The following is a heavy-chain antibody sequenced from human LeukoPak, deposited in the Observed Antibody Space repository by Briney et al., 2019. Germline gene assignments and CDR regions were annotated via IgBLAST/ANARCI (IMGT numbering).Heavy chain of an antibody. V-gene: IGHV1-8*02. J-gene: IGHJ5*02. D-gene: IGHD3-10*01. Sequence: GASVKVSCKASGYTFISYDINWVRQAAGQGLEWMGWMNPNSGNTGYAQKFQGRVTMTRNTSISTAYMELSGLRSDDTAVYYCARGGERANFYGPGSSPNWFDPWGQGTLVTVSS. CDR2: MNPNSGNT. CDR3: ARGGERANFYGPGSSPNWFDP. CDR1: GYTFISYD.